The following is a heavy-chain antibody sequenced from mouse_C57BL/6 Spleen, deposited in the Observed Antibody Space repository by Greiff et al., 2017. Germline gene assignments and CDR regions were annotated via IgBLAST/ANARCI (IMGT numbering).Heavy chain of an antibody. CDR1: GYTFTSYW. CDR2: INPSSGYT. D-gene: IGHD1-1*01. Sequence: QVQLKQSGAELAKPGASVKLSCKASGYTFTSYWMHWVKQRPGQGLEWIGYINPSSGYTKYNQKFKDKATLTADKSSSTAYMQLSSLTYEDSAVYYCARSGTVVAYYFDYWGQGTTLTVSS. V-gene: IGHV1-7*01. J-gene: IGHJ2*01. CDR3: ARSGTVVAYYFDY.